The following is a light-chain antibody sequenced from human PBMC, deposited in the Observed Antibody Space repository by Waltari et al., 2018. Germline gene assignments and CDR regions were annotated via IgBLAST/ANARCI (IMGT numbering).Light chain of an antibody. J-gene: IGLJ2*01. V-gene: IGLV2-14*01. CDR3: SSYSSVTNVV. CDR2: DVS. Sequence: QSALTQPASVSGSPGQSITISCTGTRSDVGGHPYVSWYQQHPGEAPKLIIYDVSSRPSGVSPRFSASRSGNTASLTISGLRTEDEADYYCSSYSSVTNVVFGGGTKLTVL. CDR1: RSDVGGHPY.